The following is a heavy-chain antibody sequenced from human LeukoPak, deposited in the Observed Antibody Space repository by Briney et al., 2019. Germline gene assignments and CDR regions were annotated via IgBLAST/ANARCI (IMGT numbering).Heavy chain of an antibody. CDR2: INPNSGGT. J-gene: IGHJ5*02. CDR3: ARGRRNYGHGWFDP. V-gene: IGHV1-2*02. CDR1: GYTFTSYY. Sequence: ASVKVSCKASGYTFTSYYMHWVRQAPGQGLEWMGWINPNSGGTNYAQKFQGRVTMTRDTSISTAYMELSRLRSDDTAVYYCARGRRNYGHGWFDPWGQGTLVTVSS. D-gene: IGHD4-11*01.